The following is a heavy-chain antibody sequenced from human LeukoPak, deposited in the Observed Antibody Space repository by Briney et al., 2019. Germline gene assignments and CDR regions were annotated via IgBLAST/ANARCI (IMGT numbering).Heavy chain of an antibody. CDR3: ARQKCTSTSCLTKNAFDI. Sequence: SETLSLTCTVSGSISSYYWSWIRQPPGKGLEWIGYIYTSGSTNYNPSLRSRVTISVDTSKNQFSLDLSSVTAADTAVYYCARQKCTSTSCLTKNAFDIWGQGTMVTVSS. J-gene: IGHJ3*02. V-gene: IGHV4-4*09. D-gene: IGHD2-2*01. CDR1: GSISSYY. CDR2: IYTSGST.